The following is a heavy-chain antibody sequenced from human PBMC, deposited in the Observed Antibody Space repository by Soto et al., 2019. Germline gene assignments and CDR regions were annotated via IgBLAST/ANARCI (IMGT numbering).Heavy chain of an antibody. CDR1: GGSISSGGYY. D-gene: IGHD3-10*01. J-gene: IGHJ5*02. Sequence: PTETLSLTCTVSGGSISSGGYYWSWIRQHPGKGLEWIGYIYYSGSTYYNPSLKSRVTISVDTSKNQFSLKLSSVTAADTAVYYCARDRRGFLDPWGQGTLVTVSS. CDR3: ARDRRGFLDP. CDR2: IYYSGST. V-gene: IGHV4-31*03.